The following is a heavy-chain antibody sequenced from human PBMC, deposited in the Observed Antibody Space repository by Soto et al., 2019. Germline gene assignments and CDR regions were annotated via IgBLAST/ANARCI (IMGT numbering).Heavy chain of an antibody. CDR1: GFTFSDYY. CDR2: ISSSGSTI. D-gene: IGHD3-3*01. J-gene: IGHJ6*02. V-gene: IGHV3-11*01. CDR3: ASLTISTYYGMDV. Sequence: PGGSLRLSCAASGFTFSDYYMSWIRQAPGKGLEWVSYISSSGSTIYYADSVKGRFIISRDNAKNSLYLQMNSLRAEDTAVYYCASLTISTYYGMDVWGQGTTVTVSS.